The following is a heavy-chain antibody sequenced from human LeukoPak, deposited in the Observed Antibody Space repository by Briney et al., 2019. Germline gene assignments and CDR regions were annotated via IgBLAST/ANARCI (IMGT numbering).Heavy chain of an antibody. Sequence: GGSLRLSCAASGFTFSSYAMSWVRQAPGKGLEWVSGINGSGGSTYYADSVKGRFTISRDNSKNTLYLQMNSLRAEDTAVYYCAKDLSYNYGATKDYWGQGTLVTVSS. V-gene: IGHV3-23*01. CDR2: INGSGGST. CDR1: GFTFSSYA. CDR3: AKDLSYNYGATKDY. D-gene: IGHD1-1*01. J-gene: IGHJ4*02.